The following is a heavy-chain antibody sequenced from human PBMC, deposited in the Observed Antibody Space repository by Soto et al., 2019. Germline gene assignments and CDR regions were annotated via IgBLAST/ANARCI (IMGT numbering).Heavy chain of an antibody. CDR1: GGSISSSNW. J-gene: IGHJ3*02. V-gene: IGHV4-4*02. Sequence: PSETLSLTCAVSGGSISSSNWWSWFRQPPGKGLEGIGEIYHSGSTNYNPSLKSRVTISVDKTKNQFSLKLSSVTAADTAVYYCARRAITMTVVGPGAFDIWGQGTMVTVSS. CDR3: ARRAITMTVVGPGAFDI. CDR2: IYHSGST. D-gene: IGHD3-22*01.